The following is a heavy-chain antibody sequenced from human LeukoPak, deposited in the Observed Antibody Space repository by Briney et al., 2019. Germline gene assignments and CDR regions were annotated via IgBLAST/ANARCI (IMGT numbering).Heavy chain of an antibody. CDR2: IWYDGSNK. CDR1: GFTFSSYG. D-gene: IGHD3-22*01. J-gene: IGHJ4*02. Sequence: GGSLRLSCAASGFTFSSYGMHWVRQAPGKGLEWVAVIWYDGSNKYYADSVKGRFTISRDNSKNTLYLQMNSLRAEDTAVYYCASNRGYYDSSGPFDYRGQGTLVTVSS. V-gene: IGHV3-33*01. CDR3: ASNRGYYDSSGPFDY.